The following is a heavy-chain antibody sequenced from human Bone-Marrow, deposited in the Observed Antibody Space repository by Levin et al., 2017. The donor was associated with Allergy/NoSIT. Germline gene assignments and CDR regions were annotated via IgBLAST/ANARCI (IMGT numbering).Heavy chain of an antibody. D-gene: IGHD3-9*01. CDR1: GDSVTTSRDY. V-gene: IGHV4-39*01. Sequence: SQTLSLTCSVSGDSVTTSRDYWGWIRQPPGKGLEWIGSFYYTGSTYYKKSLKSRLTISVDTSKNQFSLRLTSLTAADSAMYYCARYFDSIDGFDMWGQGTMVTVSS. CDR2: FYYTGST. CDR3: ARYFDSIDGFDM. J-gene: IGHJ3*02.